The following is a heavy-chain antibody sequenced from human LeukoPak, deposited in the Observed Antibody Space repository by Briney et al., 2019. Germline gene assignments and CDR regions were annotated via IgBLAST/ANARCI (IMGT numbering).Heavy chain of an antibody. V-gene: IGHV1-46*02. D-gene: IGHD6-6*01. CDR3: ARGGKLEQLVLFYYYYMDV. CDR2: ITPSGGST. Sequence: ASVKVFCKASGYTFNSYYIHWVRQAPGQGVEGMGIITPSGGSTSYAQKFQGRVTMTRDTSTSTVYLELRSLRSDDTAVYYCARGGKLEQLVLFYYYYMDVWGKGTTVTVSS. J-gene: IGHJ6*03. CDR1: GYTFNSYY.